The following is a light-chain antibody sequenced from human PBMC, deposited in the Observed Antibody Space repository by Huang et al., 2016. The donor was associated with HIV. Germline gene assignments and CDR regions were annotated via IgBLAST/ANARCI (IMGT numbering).Light chain of an antibody. CDR2: GAS. CDR1: QSVTSN. J-gene: IGKJ4*01. Sequence: EIVMTQSPATLSVSPGERATLSCRASQSVTSNFAWYQQKPGQAPRLLIYGASTRATGIPARFSGSGSGTEFTLTISILQSEDFAVYYCQQYTNWPLTFGGGTKVEIK. CDR3: QQYTNWPLT. V-gene: IGKV3-15*01.